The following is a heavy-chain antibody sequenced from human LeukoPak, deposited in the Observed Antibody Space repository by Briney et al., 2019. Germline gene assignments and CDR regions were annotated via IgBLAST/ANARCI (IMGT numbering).Heavy chain of an antibody. J-gene: IGHJ4*02. CDR2: IYHSGTI. V-gene: IGHV4-38-2*02. Sequence: SETLSLNCTVSGYSISSGYYWGWIRQPPGKGLEWLASIYHSGTIYYNPSLKSRVTISVDTSKNQFYLKLTSVTAADTAVYYCARGLGRQQLVSPFDYWGQGTLVTVSS. D-gene: IGHD6-13*01. CDR3: ARGLGRQQLVSPFDY. CDR1: GYSISSGYY.